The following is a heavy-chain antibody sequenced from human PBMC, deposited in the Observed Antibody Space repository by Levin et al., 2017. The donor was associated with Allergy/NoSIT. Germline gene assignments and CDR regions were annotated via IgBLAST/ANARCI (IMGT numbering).Heavy chain of an antibody. J-gene: IGHJ3*01. CDR1: GFTISEYA. CDR2: ITGGGFNT. V-gene: IGHV3-23*01. Sequence: QPGESLKISCAVSGFTISEYAMAWVRQAPGKGLEWVSVITGGGFNTYYGDSVKGRFTVSRDDSKDTLYLELNSLGGEDTAVYYCAKKQGGPSGFSFDVWGQGTMVTVSS. CDR3: AKKQGGPSGFSFDV. D-gene: IGHD2-15*01.